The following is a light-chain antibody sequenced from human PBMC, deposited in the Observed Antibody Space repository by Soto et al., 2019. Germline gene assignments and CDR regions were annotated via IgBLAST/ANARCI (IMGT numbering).Light chain of an antibody. CDR3: QQYGSSPRT. CDR1: QSINSN. V-gene: IGKV3-20*01. Sequence: EIVLTQSPATLSLSPGERASRSCRGSQSINSNLVWYRQKPGQPPRLLIYDASTRATGIPDRFSGGGSGTDFTLTISRLEPEDFAVFYCQQYGSSPRTFGQGTKVDI. CDR2: DAS. J-gene: IGKJ1*01.